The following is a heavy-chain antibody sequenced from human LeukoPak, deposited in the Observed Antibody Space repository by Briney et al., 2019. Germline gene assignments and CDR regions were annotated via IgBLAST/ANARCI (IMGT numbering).Heavy chain of an antibody. Sequence: GRSLRLSCAASGFTVSTNCMTWVRQAPGKGLEWVSTIYSGGTTYYADSVMGRFTISRHNSRNTLYLQMNSLRAEDTAVYYCARVDTVMAYYFDLWGQGTLVTVPS. CDR1: GFTVSTNC. CDR2: IYSGGTT. D-gene: IGHD5-18*01. V-gene: IGHV3-53*04. J-gene: IGHJ4*02. CDR3: ARVDTVMAYYFDL.